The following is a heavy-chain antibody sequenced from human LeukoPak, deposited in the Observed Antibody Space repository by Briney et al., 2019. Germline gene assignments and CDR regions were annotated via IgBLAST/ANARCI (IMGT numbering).Heavy chain of an antibody. CDR3: AREPRMGAARRGWFDP. D-gene: IGHD6-6*01. Sequence: PGGSLRLSCAASGVTFSSFAMSWARQAPGKGLEWVSGISSSGSGDNTYYADSVKGRFTISRDNAKNSLYLQMNSLRAEDTAVYYCAREPRMGAARRGWFDPWGQGTLVTVSS. J-gene: IGHJ5*02. CDR1: GVTFSSFA. V-gene: IGHV3-21*01. CDR2: ISSSGSGDNT.